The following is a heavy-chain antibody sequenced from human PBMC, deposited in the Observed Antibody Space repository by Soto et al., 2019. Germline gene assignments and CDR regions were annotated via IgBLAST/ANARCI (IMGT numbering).Heavy chain of an antibody. CDR2: ISGSGGST. CDR1: GFTFSSYA. CDR3: AIARSGFIPVFDY. V-gene: IGHV3-23*01. Sequence: PGGSLRFSCAASGFTFSSYAMSWVRQAPGKGLEWVSAISGSGGSTYYADSVKGRFTISRDNSKNTLYLQMNSLRAEDTAVYYCAIARSGFIPVFDYWGQGTLVTVSS. D-gene: IGHD3-3*01. J-gene: IGHJ4*02.